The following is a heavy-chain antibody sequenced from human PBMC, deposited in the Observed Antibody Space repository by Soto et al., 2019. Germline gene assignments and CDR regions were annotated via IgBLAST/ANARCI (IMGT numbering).Heavy chain of an antibody. D-gene: IGHD3-10*01. CDR2: IYYSGST. CDR3: ARGGDYYSSYGVDV. J-gene: IGHJ6*02. Sequence: SETLSLTCTVSGGSVSSGSYYWSWILQPPGKGLEWIGYIYYSGSTNYNPSLKSRVTISVDTPKNQVSLKLSSVTAADTAVYYFARGGDYYSSYGVDVWGQGTTVTVSS. CDR1: GGSVSSGSYY. V-gene: IGHV4-61*01.